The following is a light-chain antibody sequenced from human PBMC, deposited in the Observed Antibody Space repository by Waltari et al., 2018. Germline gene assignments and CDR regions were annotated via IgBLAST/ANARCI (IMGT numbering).Light chain of an antibody. CDR2: KAS. J-gene: IGKJ1*01. Sequence: DILITQSPSTLPASVGDRLTITCRASQSIGNWLAWYQQKSGKVPKALIYKASVLASGVPSRFSGSGSETEFTLIISGLQVDDAATYYCQQYNNAWTFGQGTKVEIK. V-gene: IGKV1-5*03. CDR1: QSIGNW. CDR3: QQYNNAWT.